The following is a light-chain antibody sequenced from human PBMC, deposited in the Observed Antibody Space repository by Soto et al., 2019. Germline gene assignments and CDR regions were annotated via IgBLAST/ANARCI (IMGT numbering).Light chain of an antibody. V-gene: IGKV1-5*01. CDR1: QSISTW. CDR2: DAS. J-gene: IGKJ1*01. Sequence: IQMTQSPSTLSASVGDRVTITCRASQSISTWLAWYQQKPGKAPQLLISDASSLETGVPSRFSGSVSGTEFTPTISSLQPDDFATYYCQQYHTYWSFGQGTKV. CDR3: QQYHTYWS.